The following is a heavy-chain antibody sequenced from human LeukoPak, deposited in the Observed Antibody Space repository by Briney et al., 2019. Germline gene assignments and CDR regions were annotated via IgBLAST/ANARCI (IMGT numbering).Heavy chain of an antibody. V-gene: IGHV1-2*02. CDR1: GYTFTGYY. D-gene: IGHD2-15*01. CDR2: INPNSGGT. CDR3: ARHRSTVVVAATTRGSTWGFDY. Sequence: ASVKVSCKASGYTFTGYYMHWVRQAPGQGLEWMGWINPNSGGTNYAQKFQGRVTMTRDTSISTAYMELSRLRSDDTAVYYCARHRSTVVVAATTRGSTWGFDYWGQGTLVTVSS. J-gene: IGHJ4*02.